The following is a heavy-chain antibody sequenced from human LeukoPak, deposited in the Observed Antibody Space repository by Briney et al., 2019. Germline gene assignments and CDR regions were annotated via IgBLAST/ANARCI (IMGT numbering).Heavy chain of an antibody. CDR2: INHSGST. CDR3: AREICSGGSCDDY. Sequence: PSETLSLTCAVYGGSFSGYYWSWIRQPPGKGLEWIGEINHSGSTNYNPSLKSRVTISVDTSKNQFSLKLSSVTAADTAVYYCAREICSGGSCDDYWGQGTLVTVSS. D-gene: IGHD2-15*01. CDR1: GGSFSGYY. V-gene: IGHV4-34*01. J-gene: IGHJ4*02.